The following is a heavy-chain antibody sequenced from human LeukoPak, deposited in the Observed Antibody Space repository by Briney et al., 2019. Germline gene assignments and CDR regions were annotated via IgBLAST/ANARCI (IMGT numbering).Heavy chain of an antibody. CDR2: TYYRSKWYN. J-gene: IGHJ4*02. CDR3: ARERYYYGSGSYSPYYFDY. Sequence: QTLSLTCAISGDSVSSNSAAWNWIRQSPSRGLEWLGRTYYRSKWYNDYAVSVKSRITINPDTSKNQFSLQLNSVTPEDTAVYYCARERYYYGSGSYSPYYFDYWGQGTLVTVSS. CDR1: GDSVSSNSAA. D-gene: IGHD3-10*01. V-gene: IGHV6-1*01.